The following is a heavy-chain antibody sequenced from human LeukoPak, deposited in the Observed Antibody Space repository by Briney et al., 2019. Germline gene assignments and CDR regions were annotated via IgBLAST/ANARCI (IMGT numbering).Heavy chain of an antibody. V-gene: IGHV1-3*01. CDR3: ARDSGSGSNDY. CDR2: ISAGNGNT. D-gene: IGHD1-26*01. CDR1: GYTFTSYA. J-gene: IGHJ4*02. Sequence: ATVKVSCKASGYTFTSYAIHWVRQAPGQRLEWMGWISAGNGNTKYSQNFQGRVTFISNTSATTAFMELSSLRSEDAAVYYCARDSGSGSNDYWGQGTLVTVSS.